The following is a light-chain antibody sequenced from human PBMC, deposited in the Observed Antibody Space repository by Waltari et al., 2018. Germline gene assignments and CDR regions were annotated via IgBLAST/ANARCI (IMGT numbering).Light chain of an antibody. CDR3: QHYDNWPPYT. J-gene: IGKJ2*01. V-gene: IGKV3-15*01. Sequence: EIIMTRSPATLSLLPGERATLSCRASQSVSSNLAWYQQKPGQAPRLLMYDVSIRGTGVPARFSGSGSGTEFTLTISSLQSEDFAVYYCQHYDNWPPYTFGQGTKLEIK. CDR2: DVS. CDR1: QSVSSN.